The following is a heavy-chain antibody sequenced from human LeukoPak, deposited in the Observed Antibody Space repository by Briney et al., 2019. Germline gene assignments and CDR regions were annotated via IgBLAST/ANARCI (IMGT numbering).Heavy chain of an antibody. V-gene: IGHV1-2*04. CDR1: GGTFSSYA. J-gene: IGHJ5*02. Sequence: ASVKVSCKASGGTFSSYAISWVRQAPGQGLEWMGWINPNSGGTNYAQKFQGWVTMTRDTSISTAYMELSRLRSDDTAVYYCAREETPVGAAAPSWFDPWGQGTLVTVSS. CDR3: AREETPVGAAAPSWFDP. CDR2: INPNSGGT. D-gene: IGHD6-13*01.